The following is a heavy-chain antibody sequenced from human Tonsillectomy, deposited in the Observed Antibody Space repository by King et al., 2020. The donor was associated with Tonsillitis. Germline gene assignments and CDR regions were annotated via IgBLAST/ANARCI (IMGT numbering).Heavy chain of an antibody. D-gene: IGHD3-22*01. V-gene: IGHV3-30*02. J-gene: IGHJ4*02. Sequence: QLVQSGGGVVQPGGSLRLSCAASGFTFSSYGMHWVRQAPGKGLEWVAFIWYDGSNKYYAASVKGRFTISRDNIKDTLYLQMNSLRAEDTAVYYCAKPERDYDGRGYSDFDCWGQRSL. CDR3: AKPERDYDGRGYSDFDC. CDR1: GFTFSSYG. CDR2: IWYDGSNK.